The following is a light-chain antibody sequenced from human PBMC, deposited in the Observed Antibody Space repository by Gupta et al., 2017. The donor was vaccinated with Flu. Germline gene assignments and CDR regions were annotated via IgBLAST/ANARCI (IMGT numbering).Light chain of an antibody. CDR3: MQAIKSPYS. Sequence: DIVMTQSPLSLPVTPGEPASISCRPSQSLLHSNGYHYLVWYGEKAGPSPRLLIYLGFNGASGVPERLSGSGSGTDFTLKISRGEAEDVGVYYCMQAIKSPYSFGKGTKLKIK. J-gene: IGKJ2*03. V-gene: IGKV2-28*01. CDR2: LGF. CDR1: QSLLHSNGYHY.